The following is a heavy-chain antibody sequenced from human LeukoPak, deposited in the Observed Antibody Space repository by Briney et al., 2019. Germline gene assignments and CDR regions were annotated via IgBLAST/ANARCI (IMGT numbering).Heavy chain of an antibody. Sequence: SGGSLRHSCAASGFTFSDYYMSWIRQAPGKGLEWVSYISSSGSTIYYADSVKGRFTISRDNAKNSLYLQMNSLRAEDTAVYYCARTSREVTLLHYYYYYYMDVWGKGTTVTVSS. D-gene: IGHD4-23*01. V-gene: IGHV3-11*04. CDR3: ARTSREVTLLHYYYYYYMDV. J-gene: IGHJ6*03. CDR2: ISSSGSTI. CDR1: GFTFSDYY.